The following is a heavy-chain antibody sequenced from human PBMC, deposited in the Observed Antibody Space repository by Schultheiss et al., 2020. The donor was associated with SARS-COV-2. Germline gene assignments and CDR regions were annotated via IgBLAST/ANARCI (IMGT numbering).Heavy chain of an antibody. CDR1: GGSFSGYY. Sequence: SETLSLTCAVYGGSFSGYYWSWIRQPPGKGLEWIGYIYYSGSTYYNPSLKSRLTISVDTSKNQFSLKLTSLTAADTAIYYCARGNDFVYFFDSWGQGTLVTVSS. CDR3: ARGNDFVYFFDS. CDR2: IYYSGST. V-gene: IGHV4-30-4*08. D-gene: IGHD3-3*01. J-gene: IGHJ4*02.